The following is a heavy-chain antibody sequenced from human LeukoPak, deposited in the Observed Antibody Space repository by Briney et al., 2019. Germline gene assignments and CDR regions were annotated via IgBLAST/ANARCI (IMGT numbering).Heavy chain of an antibody. CDR2: IYYSGST. Sequence: SETLSLTCTVSGGSISSSSYYWGWIRQPPGKGLEWIGSIYYSGSTYYNPSLKSRVTISVDTSKNQFSLKLSSVTAADTAVYYCARGNWNYFFYFDYWGQGTLVTVSS. D-gene: IGHD1-7*01. CDR3: ARGNWNYFFYFDY. J-gene: IGHJ4*02. V-gene: IGHV4-39*07. CDR1: GGSISSSSYY.